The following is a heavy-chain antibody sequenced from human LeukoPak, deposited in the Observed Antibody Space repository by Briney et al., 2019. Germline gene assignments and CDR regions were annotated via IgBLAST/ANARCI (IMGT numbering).Heavy chain of an antibody. J-gene: IGHJ4*02. Sequence: PGRSLRLSCPASGFTLSNYAMHWVRQAPGKGLAGVAMICYNGKNKHYADYVKGRFTISRDNSKNTLDLQMNSLRADDTAVYYCVRDPSNSGWAFDYWGQGTLVTVSS. CDR2: ICYNGKNK. V-gene: IGHV3-33*01. CDR1: GFTLSNYA. D-gene: IGHD6-19*01. CDR3: VRDPSNSGWAFDY.